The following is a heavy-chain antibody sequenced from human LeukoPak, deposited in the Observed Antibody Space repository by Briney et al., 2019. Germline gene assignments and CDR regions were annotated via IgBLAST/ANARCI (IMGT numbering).Heavy chain of an antibody. Sequence: PGGSLRLSCAASGFTFSSYSMNWVRQAPGKGLEWVSSISSSSSYIYYADSVKGRFTISRDNPKNSLYLQMNSLRAEDTAVYCCARDSFYYDSSGYTRSDYWGQGTLVTVSS. D-gene: IGHD3-22*01. V-gene: IGHV3-21*01. CDR3: ARDSFYYDSSGYTRSDY. J-gene: IGHJ4*02. CDR1: GFTFSSYS. CDR2: ISSSSSYI.